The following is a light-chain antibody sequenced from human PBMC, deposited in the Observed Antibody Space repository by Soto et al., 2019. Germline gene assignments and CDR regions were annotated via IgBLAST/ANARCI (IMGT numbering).Light chain of an antibody. CDR2: EVI. J-gene: IGLJ3*02. CDR3: SSYTSSTTPV. Sequence: QSALTQPASVSGSPGQSITISCTGTNRDIGGYNYVSWYQQHPGKAPKLIIYEVINRPSGVSNRFSGSKSGSTASLTISGLQAEDEADYYCSSYTSSTTPVFGGGTKVTVL. CDR1: NRDIGGYNY. V-gene: IGLV2-14*01.